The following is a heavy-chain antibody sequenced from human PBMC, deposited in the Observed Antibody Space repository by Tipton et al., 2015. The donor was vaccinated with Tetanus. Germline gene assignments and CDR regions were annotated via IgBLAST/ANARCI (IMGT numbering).Heavy chain of an antibody. J-gene: IGHJ4*02. D-gene: IGHD2-8*01. Sequence: SLRLSCATSGLFFKNAWMHWVRQAPGKGLEWVGRIKSKTDGGTTDYAVSVKERFSISRDDSKDTLFLQMNSLKSEDTTVYYCTTSGMVGSGYRIAGWGRGILVSVS. CDR3: TTSGMVGSGYRIAG. CDR2: IKSKTDGGTT. CDR1: GLFFKNAW. V-gene: IGHV3-15*07.